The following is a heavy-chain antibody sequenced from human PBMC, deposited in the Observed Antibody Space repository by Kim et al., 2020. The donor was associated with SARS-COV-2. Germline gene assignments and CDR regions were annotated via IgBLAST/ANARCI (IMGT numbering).Heavy chain of an antibody. V-gene: IGHV5-51*01. CDR3: ARQADMVRGPSDY. D-gene: IGHD3-10*01. J-gene: IGHJ4*02. Sequence: YSPSFQGKVTISADKSISTAYLQWSGLKASDTAMYYCARQADMVRGPSDYWGQGTLVTVSS.